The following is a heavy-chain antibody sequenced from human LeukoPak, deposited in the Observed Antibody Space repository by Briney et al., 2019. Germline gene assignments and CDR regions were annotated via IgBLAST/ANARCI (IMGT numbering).Heavy chain of an antibody. CDR1: GGSISSYY. D-gene: IGHD6-13*01. CDR3: ARLSSSWYYYYYYYMDV. J-gene: IGHJ6*03. CDR2: IYYSGST. Sequence: PSETLSLTCTVYGGSISSYYWSWIRQPPGKGLEWIGYIYYSGSTNYNPSLKSRVTISVDTSKNQFSLKLSSVTAANTAVYYCARLSSSWYYYYYYYMDVWGKGTTVTVSS. V-gene: IGHV4-59*01.